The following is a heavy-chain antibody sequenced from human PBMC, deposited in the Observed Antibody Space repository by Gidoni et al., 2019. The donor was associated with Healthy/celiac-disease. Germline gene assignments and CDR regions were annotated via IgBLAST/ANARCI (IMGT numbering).Heavy chain of an antibody. CDR2: INAGNGNT. CDR1: GYTFTSYA. CDR3: ARDGVAGTAYDAFDI. J-gene: IGHJ3*02. V-gene: IGHV1-3*01. Sequence: QVQLVQSGAEVKKPGASVKVSCKASGYTFTSYAMHWVRQAPGQRLEWMGWINAGNGNTKYSQKFQGRVTITSDTSASTAYMELSSLRSEDTAVYYCARDGVAGTAYDAFDIWGQGTMVTVSS. D-gene: IGHD6-19*01.